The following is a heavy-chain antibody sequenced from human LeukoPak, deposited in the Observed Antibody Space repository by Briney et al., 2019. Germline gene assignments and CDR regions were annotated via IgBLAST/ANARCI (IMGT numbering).Heavy chain of an antibody. CDR1: GGSISSHY. V-gene: IGHV4-59*11. Sequence: SETLSLTCTVSGGSISSHYWSWIRQPPGKGLEWIGYIYYSGSTNYNPSLKSRVTISVDTSKNQFSLKLSSVTAADTAVYYCARDEDGYNGFDYWGQGTLVTVSS. CDR2: IYYSGST. CDR3: ARDEDGYNGFDY. J-gene: IGHJ4*02. D-gene: IGHD5-24*01.